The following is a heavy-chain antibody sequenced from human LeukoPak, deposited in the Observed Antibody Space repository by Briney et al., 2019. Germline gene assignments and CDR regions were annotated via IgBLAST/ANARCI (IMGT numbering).Heavy chain of an antibody. V-gene: IGHV4-34*01. Sequence: PSETLSLTCAVYGGSFSGYYWSWIRQPPGKGLEWIGEINHSGSTNYNPSLKSRVTISVDTSKNQFSLKLSSVTAADTAVYYCARRKPRRWFLEGNSEPFDYWGQGTLVTVSS. CDR3: ARRKPRRWFLEGNSEPFDY. CDR2: INHSGST. CDR1: GGSFSGYY. D-gene: IGHD4-23*01. J-gene: IGHJ4*02.